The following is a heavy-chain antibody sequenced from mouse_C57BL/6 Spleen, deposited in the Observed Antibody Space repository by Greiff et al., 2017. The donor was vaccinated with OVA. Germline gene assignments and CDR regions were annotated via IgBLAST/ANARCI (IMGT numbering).Heavy chain of an antibody. CDR3: ARGPYSNYDYAMDY. CDR1: GYTFTSYG. D-gene: IGHD2-5*01. Sequence: EVKLMESGAELVRPGSSVKMSCKTSGYTFTSYGINWVKQRPGQGLEWIGYIYIGNGYTEYNEKFKGKATLTSDTSSSTAYMQLSSLTSEDSAIYFCARGPYSNYDYAMDYWGQGTSVTVSS. V-gene: IGHV1-58*01. CDR2: IYIGNGYT. J-gene: IGHJ4*01.